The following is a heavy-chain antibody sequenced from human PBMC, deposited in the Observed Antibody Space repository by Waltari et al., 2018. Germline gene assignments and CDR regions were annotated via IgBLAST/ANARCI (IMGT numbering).Heavy chain of an antibody. D-gene: IGHD3-10*01. Sequence: QVQLVQSGAAVKKPGASVKVSCKASGYTFTNYGISWVSQAPGQGLEWMGWFSVYNGNTNYAQKLQGRVTMTTDTSTSTAYMELRSLRSDDTAVYYCARGVPGSWPDYYFDHWGQGTLVTVSS. CDR1: GYTFTNYG. J-gene: IGHJ4*02. V-gene: IGHV1-18*01. CDR2: FSVYNGNT. CDR3: ARGVPGSWPDYYFDH.